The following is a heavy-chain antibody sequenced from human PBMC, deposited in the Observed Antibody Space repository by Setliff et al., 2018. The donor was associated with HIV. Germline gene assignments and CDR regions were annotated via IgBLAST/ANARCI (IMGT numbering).Heavy chain of an antibody. Sequence: GGSLRLSCAASGFTFSDYYMSWIRQAPGEGLEWVSYISSSSSYTNYADSVKGRFTISRDNAKNSLYLQMNSLRAEDTAVYYCARASYYYDSSGWVDYWGQGTLVTVSS. CDR2: ISSSSSYT. D-gene: IGHD3-22*01. CDR3: ARASYYYDSSGWVDY. J-gene: IGHJ4*02. CDR1: GFTFSDYY. V-gene: IGHV3-11*03.